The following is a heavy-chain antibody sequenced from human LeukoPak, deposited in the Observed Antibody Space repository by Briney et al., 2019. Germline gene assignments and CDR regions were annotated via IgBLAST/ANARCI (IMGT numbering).Heavy chain of an antibody. Sequence: PGGSLRLSCAASGFTFSNYGMHWVRQAPGKGLEWVANINQDGSEKFYVDSVKGRFTISRDNAKNSLYLQFNSLRAEDTAVYYCARERASGYCSGGGCYGYFDYWGQGTLVIVSS. V-gene: IGHV3-7*01. CDR2: INQDGSEK. D-gene: IGHD2-15*01. CDR1: GFTFSNYG. J-gene: IGHJ4*02. CDR3: ARERASGYCSGGGCYGYFDY.